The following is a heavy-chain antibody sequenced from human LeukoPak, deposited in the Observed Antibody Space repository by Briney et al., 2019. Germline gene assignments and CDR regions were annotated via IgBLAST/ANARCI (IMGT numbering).Heavy chain of an antibody. CDR2: ISYDGSSK. Sequence: GGSLRLSCAASGFTFSSYGMHWVRQAPGKGLEWVAVISYDGSSKYYADSVKGRFTISRDNSKNTLYLQMNSLRAEDTAVYYCAKTGSSWAHYGMDVWGQGTTVTVSS. D-gene: IGHD6-13*01. J-gene: IGHJ6*02. CDR1: GFTFSSYG. CDR3: AKTGSSWAHYGMDV. V-gene: IGHV3-30*18.